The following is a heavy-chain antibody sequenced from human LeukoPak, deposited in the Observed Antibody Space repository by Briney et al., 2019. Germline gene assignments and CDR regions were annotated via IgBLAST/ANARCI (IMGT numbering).Heavy chain of an antibody. D-gene: IGHD6-13*01. CDR1: GFTFSSYW. Sequence: PGGSLRLSCAASGFTFSSYWMSWVRQAPGKGLEWVSAISGSGGSTYYADSVKGRFTISRDNSKNTLYLQMNSLRAEDTAVHYCAKDRVAAAGTGGYNWFDPWGQGTLVTVSS. J-gene: IGHJ5*02. V-gene: IGHV3-23*01. CDR2: ISGSGGST. CDR3: AKDRVAAAGTGGYNWFDP.